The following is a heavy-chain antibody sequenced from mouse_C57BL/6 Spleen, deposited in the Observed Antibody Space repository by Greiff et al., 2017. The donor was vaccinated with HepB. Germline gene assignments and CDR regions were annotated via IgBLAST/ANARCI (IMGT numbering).Heavy chain of an antibody. CDR1: GYAFSSSW. V-gene: IGHV1-82*01. CDR2: IYPGDGDT. CDR3: AVDYHYAMDY. J-gene: IGHJ4*01. Sequence: QVQLQQSGPELVKPGASVKISCKASGYAFSSSWMNWVKQRPGKGLEWIGRIYPGDGDTNYNGKFKGKATLTADKSSSTAYMQLSSLTSEDSAVYFCAVDYHYAMDYWGQGTSVTVSS. D-gene: IGHD2-4*01.